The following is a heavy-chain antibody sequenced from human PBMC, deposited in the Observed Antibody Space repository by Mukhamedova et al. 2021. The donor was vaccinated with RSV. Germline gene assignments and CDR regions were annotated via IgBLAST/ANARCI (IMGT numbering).Heavy chain of an antibody. CDR2: INHSGST. D-gene: IGHD2-15*01. J-gene: IGHJ4*02. Sequence: GKGLEWIGEINHSGSTNYNPSLKSRVTISVDTSKNQFSLKLSSVTAADTAVYYCARRSADIRAFYYWGQGTLVTVSS. CDR3: ARRSADIRAFYY. V-gene: IGHV4-34*01.